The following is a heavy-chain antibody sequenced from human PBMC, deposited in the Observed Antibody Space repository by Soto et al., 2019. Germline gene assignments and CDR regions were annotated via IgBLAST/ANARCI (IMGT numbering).Heavy chain of an antibody. V-gene: IGHV4-61*08. J-gene: IGHJ5*02. CDR1: GGSFRSGDCY. D-gene: IGHD6-13*01. Sequence: ETLSLTGTVSGGSFRSGDCYWSWILQPPGKGLEWIGNIYYSGTIDYSPSLKSRVTISVDASKNQFSLKLSSVTAADTAVYYCARHLAVSGTFNWFDPWGQGTLVTVSS. CDR2: IYYSGTI. CDR3: ARHLAVSGTFNWFDP.